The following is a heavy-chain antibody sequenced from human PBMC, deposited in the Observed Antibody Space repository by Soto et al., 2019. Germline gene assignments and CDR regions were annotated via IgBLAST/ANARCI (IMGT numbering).Heavy chain of an antibody. CDR2: ISYDGSNK. J-gene: IGHJ6*02. CDR3: AKDARYYYDSRGYYYVTTYYYYGMDV. D-gene: IGHD3-22*01. CDR1: GFTFSSYG. Sequence: QVQLVESGGGVVQPGRSLRLSCAASGFTFSSYGMHWVRQAPGKGLEWVAVISYDGSNKYYADSVKGRFTISRNNSKNTLYLQMNSLRAEDTAVYYCAKDARYYYDSRGYYYVTTYYYYGMDVWGQGTTVTVSS. V-gene: IGHV3-30*18.